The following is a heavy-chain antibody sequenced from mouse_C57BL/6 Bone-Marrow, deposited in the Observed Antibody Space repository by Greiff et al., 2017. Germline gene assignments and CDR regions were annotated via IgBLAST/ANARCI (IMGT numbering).Heavy chain of an antibody. V-gene: IGHV5-6*01. Sequence: EVKLVESGGDLVKPGGSLKLSCAASGFTFSSYGMSWVRQTPDKRLEWVATISSGGSYTHYPDSVKGRFTISRDNAKNTLYLQMSSLKSEDTAMYDCAILMITTTGGVWDYWGQGTTLTVSS. CDR3: AILMITTTGGVWDY. D-gene: IGHD2-4*01. CDR1: GFTFSSYG. J-gene: IGHJ2*01. CDR2: ISSGGSYT.